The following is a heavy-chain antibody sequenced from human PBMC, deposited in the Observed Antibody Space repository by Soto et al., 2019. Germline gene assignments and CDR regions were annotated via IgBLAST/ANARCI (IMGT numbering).Heavy chain of an antibody. V-gene: IGHV3-30*18. Sequence: QVQLVESGGGVVQPGRSLRLSCAASGFTFSSYGMHWVRQAPCKGLEWVAVISYDGSNKYYADSVKGRFTISRDNSKNTLYLQMNSLRAEDTAVYYCAKEGRGYGEKGRGYYFDYWGQGTLVTVSS. D-gene: IGHD4-17*01. J-gene: IGHJ4*02. CDR3: AKEGRGYGEKGRGYYFDY. CDR2: ISYDGSNK. CDR1: GFTFSSYG.